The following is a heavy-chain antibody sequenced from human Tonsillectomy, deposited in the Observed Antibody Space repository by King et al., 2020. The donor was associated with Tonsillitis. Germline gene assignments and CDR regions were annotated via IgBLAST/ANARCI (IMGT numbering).Heavy chain of an antibody. D-gene: IGHD3-10*01. CDR3: ARLGALLRDFDL. J-gene: IGHJ2*01. Sequence: VQLQESGPGLVKPSQTLSLTCTVSGGSISSGGYHWSWIRQHPGKGLEWIGYIYYSGNTHYNPSLKSRVTIFVDPSVNQFSLKLSYVTAADTAVYFCARLGALLRDFDLWGRGTLVSVSS. CDR1: GGSISSGGYH. V-gene: IGHV4-31*03. CDR2: IYYSGNT.